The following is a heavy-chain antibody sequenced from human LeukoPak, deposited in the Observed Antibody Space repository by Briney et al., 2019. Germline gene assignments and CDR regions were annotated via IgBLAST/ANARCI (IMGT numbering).Heavy chain of an antibody. CDR1: GGSISSYY. Sequence: SETLSLTCTVSGGSISSYYWSWIRQPPGKGLEWIGYIYYSGSTNYNPSLKSRVTISVDTSKNQFSLKLSSVTAADTAVYYCARGKAARPRWFDPWGQGTLVTVSS. CDR3: ARGKAARPRWFDP. CDR2: IYYSGST. D-gene: IGHD6-6*01. V-gene: IGHV4-59*01. J-gene: IGHJ5*02.